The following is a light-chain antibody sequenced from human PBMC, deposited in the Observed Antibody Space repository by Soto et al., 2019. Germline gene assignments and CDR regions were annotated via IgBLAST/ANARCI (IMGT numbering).Light chain of an antibody. J-gene: IGKJ1*01. CDR1: ESLSTY. CDR2: GAS. V-gene: IGKV3-20*01. Sequence: EIVMTQSPATLSVSPGERVTLSCRASESLSTYLAWYQRIPGQSPRLLIYGASRRATGIPDRFSGSGSGTDFTLTISSLEPEDFGMYYCQQYDSSPWTFGQGTKVEIK. CDR3: QQYDSSPWT.